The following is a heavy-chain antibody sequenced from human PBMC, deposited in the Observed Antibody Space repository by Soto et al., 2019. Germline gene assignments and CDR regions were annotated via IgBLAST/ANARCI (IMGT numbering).Heavy chain of an antibody. CDR1: GGSISSSSYS. CDR3: ARHGYYPYPYFDY. Sequence: LETLSLTCTVSGGSISSSSYSWGWIRQSPGKGLEWIGTIYYTGSTYYNPSLKSRVTISVDTSKNQFSLKVNSVTAADTAIYYCARHGYYPYPYFDYWGQGTLVTVSS. D-gene: IGHD5-18*01. V-gene: IGHV4-39*01. CDR2: IYYTGST. J-gene: IGHJ4*02.